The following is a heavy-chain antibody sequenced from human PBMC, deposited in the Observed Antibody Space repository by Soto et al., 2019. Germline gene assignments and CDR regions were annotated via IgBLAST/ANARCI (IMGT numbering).Heavy chain of an antibody. V-gene: IGHV1-69*02. Sequence: SVKVSCKASGGTFSSYTISWVRQAPGQGLEWMGRIIPILGIANYAQTFQGRVTXTADKSTSTAYMELSSLRSEDTAVYYCAREDDSTVTNWFDPWGQGTLVTVSS. D-gene: IGHD4-17*01. CDR1: GGTFSSYT. J-gene: IGHJ5*02. CDR2: IIPILGIA. CDR3: AREDDSTVTNWFDP.